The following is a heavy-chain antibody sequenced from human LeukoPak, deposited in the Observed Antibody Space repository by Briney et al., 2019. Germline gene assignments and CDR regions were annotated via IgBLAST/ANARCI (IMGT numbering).Heavy chain of an antibody. CDR1: GYTFTTYD. CDR2: MNPNNGNT. V-gene: IGHV1-8*01. CDR3: ARGRRVVVVAAPQNPPKYYFDY. J-gene: IGHJ4*02. Sequence: ASVKPSCKASGYTFTTYDINWGRQATGQGVEWMRWMNPNNGNTGYEQKFKGRVTITRNTSISTAYMELSSLRSEDTAVYYCARGRRVVVVAAPQNPPKYYFDYWGQGTLVTVSS. D-gene: IGHD2-15*01.